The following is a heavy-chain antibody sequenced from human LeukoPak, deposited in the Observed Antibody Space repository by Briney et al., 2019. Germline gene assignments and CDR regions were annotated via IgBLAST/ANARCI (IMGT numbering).Heavy chain of an antibody. CDR3: ARDEYSSYMDV. D-gene: IGHD6-6*01. CDR2: ISSSSSYI. Sequence: GGSLRLSCAASGFTFSSYSMNWVRRAPGKGLEWVSSISSSSSYIYYADSVKGRFTISRDNAKNSLYLQMNSLRAEDTAVYYCARDEYSSYMDVWGKGTTVTVSS. V-gene: IGHV3-21*01. CDR1: GFTFSSYS. J-gene: IGHJ6*03.